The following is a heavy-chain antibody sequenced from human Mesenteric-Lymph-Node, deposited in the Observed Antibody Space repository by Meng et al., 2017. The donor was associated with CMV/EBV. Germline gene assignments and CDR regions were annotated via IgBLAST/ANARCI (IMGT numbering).Heavy chain of an antibody. V-gene: IGHV3-48*04. J-gene: IGHJ3*02. CDR2: ISSSGSTI. Sequence: GESLKISCAASGFTFSSYAMSWVRQAPGKGLEWVSYISSSGSTIYYADSVKGRFTISRDNAKNSLYLQMNSLRAEDTAVYYCARCTIFDAFDIWGQGTMVTVSS. CDR1: GFTFSSYA. CDR3: ARCTIFDAFDI. D-gene: IGHD3-3*01.